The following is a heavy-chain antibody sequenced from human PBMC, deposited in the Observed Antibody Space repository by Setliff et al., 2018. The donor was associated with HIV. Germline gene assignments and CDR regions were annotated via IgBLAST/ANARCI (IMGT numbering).Heavy chain of an antibody. D-gene: IGHD6-19*01. CDR2: ISTYSDET. CDR1: GYTFTTYG. J-gene: IGHJ6*02. V-gene: IGHV1-18*01. CDR3: SRLGSGWSDSYYYAMDV. Sequence: GASVKVSCKPSGYTFTTYGLSWVRQAPGQGLEWMGWISTYSDETSYSQNLQGRLTMTTDTSTGTAYMELRSLRSDDTAAYFCSRLGSGWSDSYYYAMDVWGQGTTVTVSS.